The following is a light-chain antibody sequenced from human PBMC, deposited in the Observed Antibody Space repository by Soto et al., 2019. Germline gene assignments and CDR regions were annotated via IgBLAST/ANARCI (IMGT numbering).Light chain of an antibody. CDR1: KSISSW. J-gene: IGKJ2*01. Sequence: DIQMTQSPSTLSASVGDRVTITCRASKSISSWLAWYQQKPGKAPKLLIYKASSLDSGVPSRFSGSGSVTEFTLTISILQPDDFATYYCQQDNSYPYTFGQGTKLEIK. CDR3: QQDNSYPYT. V-gene: IGKV1-5*03. CDR2: KAS.